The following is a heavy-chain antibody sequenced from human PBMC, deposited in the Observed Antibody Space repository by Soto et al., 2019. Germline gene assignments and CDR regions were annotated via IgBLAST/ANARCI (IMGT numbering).Heavy chain of an antibody. CDR3: AKLTYGDPVDY. D-gene: IGHD4-17*01. V-gene: IGHV3-23*01. Sequence: PGGSMRLSSAASGFTFSGYAMSWVRQAPGKGLEWVSAISGSGGSTYYADSVKGRFTISRDNSENTLYLQMNSLRAEDTAVYYCAKLTYGDPVDYWGQGTLVTVSS. CDR2: ISGSGGST. J-gene: IGHJ4*02. CDR1: GFTFSGYA.